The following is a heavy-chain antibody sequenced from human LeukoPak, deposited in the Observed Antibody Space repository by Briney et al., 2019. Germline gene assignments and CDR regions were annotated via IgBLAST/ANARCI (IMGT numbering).Heavy chain of an antibody. CDR3: ARTGIAVAGPFDY. CDR1: GFXFSSYA. V-gene: IGHV3-23*01. D-gene: IGHD6-19*01. J-gene: IGHJ4*02. Sequence: GGSLRLSCAASGFXFSSYAISWVRQAPGKGLEWVSVISGSGGSTHYADSVKGRFTISRDNSKNTLYLQMNSLRAEDTAVYYCARTGIAVAGPFDYWGQGTLVTVSS. CDR2: ISGSGGST.